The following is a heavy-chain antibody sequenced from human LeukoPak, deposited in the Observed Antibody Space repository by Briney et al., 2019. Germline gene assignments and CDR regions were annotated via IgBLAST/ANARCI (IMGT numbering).Heavy chain of an antibody. CDR1: GYTFTSYA. J-gene: IGHJ5*02. CDR3: ARDRGTMVRGSRWFDP. Sequence: ASVKVSCKASGYTFTSYAMHWVRQAPGQRLEWMGWINAGNGNTKYSQKFQGRVTITRDTSASTAYMELSSLRSEDTAVYYCARDRGTMVRGSRWFDPWGQETLVTVSS. CDR2: INAGNGNT. D-gene: IGHD3-10*01. V-gene: IGHV1-3*01.